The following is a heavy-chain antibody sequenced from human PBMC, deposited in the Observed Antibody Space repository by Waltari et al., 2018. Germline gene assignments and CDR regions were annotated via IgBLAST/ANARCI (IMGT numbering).Heavy chain of an antibody. CDR3: ARLCIAVARYRTFDY. D-gene: IGHD6-19*01. CDR2: IYYSGST. Sequence: VQLVESGGGLIQPGGSLRLSCAASGFTVSSTYMSWVRQAPGKGLEWIGSIYYSGSTYYNPSLKSRVTISVDTSKNQFSLKLSSVTAADTAVYYCARLCIAVARYRTFDYWGQGTLVTVSS. V-gene: IGHV4-59*05. CDR1: GFTVSSTY. J-gene: IGHJ4*02.